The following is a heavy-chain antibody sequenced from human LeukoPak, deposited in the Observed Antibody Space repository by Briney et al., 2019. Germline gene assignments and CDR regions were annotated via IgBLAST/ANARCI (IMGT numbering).Heavy chain of an antibody. J-gene: IGHJ4*02. CDR1: GYTFTGYD. V-gene: IGHV1-2*02. CDR3: ASGNGYCSSWSDY. Sequence: ASVKVSCKASGYTFTGYDMHWVRQAPGQGLEWMGWINPNSGGTNYAQKFQGRVTMTRDTSISTAYMELSRLRSDDTAVYYCASGNGYCSSWSDYWGQGTLVTVSS. D-gene: IGHD6-13*01. CDR2: INPNSGGT.